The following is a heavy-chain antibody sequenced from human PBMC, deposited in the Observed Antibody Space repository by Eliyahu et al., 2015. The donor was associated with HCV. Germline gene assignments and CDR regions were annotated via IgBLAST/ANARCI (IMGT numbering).Heavy chain of an antibody. CDR1: GGSISSSSYY. V-gene: IGHV4-39*01. J-gene: IGHJ5*02. CDR2: IYYSGST. D-gene: IGHD3-3*01. CDR3: ARHQYYDFWSGYYSNWFDP. Sequence: QLQLQESGPGLVKPSETLSLTCTVSGGSISSSSYYWGWIRQPPGKGLEWIGSIYYSGSTYYNPSLKSRVTISVDTSKNQFSLKLSSVTAADTAVYYCARHQYYDFWSGYYSNWFDPWGQGTLVTVSS.